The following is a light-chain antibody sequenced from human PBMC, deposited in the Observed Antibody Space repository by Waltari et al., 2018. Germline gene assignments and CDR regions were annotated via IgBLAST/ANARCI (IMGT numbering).Light chain of an antibody. CDR1: ALSKNS. Sequence: SYELTQPPSVSVSPGHTARLPCSGDALSKNSALWYQQNSGQAPVLVIYEDIKRPTGIPERFSGSSSGTTATLTISGAHVDDEADYYCYSTDFSGHDRVFGGGTKLTIL. CDR2: EDI. CDR3: YSTDFSGHDRV. J-gene: IGLJ3*02. V-gene: IGLV3-10*01.